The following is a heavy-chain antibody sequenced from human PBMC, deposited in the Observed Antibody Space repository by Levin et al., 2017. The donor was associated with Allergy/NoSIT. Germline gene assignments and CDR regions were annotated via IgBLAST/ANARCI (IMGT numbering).Heavy chain of an antibody. CDR3: GKSYYSGSCCYGVDG. CDR1: GFTFSDYA. D-gene: IGHD6-13*01. CDR2: INTAGGLT. J-gene: IGHJ6*02. Sequence: GESLKISCAASGFTFSDYAMSWVRQAPGKGLEWVSGINTAGGLTYYADSVKGRFTISRDNSKNTLYLQMNSLRGEDTAVYHCGKSYYSGSCCYGVDGWGQGTTVTISS. V-gene: IGHV3-23*01.